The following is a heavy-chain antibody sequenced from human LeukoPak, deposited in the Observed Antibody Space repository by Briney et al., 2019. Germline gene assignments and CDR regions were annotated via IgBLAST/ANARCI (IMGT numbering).Heavy chain of an antibody. D-gene: IGHD3-16*02. J-gene: IGHJ4*02. CDR2: INPNSGST. Sequence: GASVTVSCKASGYTFTGYYMHWVRQTPGQGLEWMGWINPNSGSTNYAQKFQGRVTMTRDTSISTAYMELSRLRSDDTAVYYCARAYVWGSYRYYFDYWGQGTLVTVSS. CDR3: ARAYVWGSYRYYFDY. CDR1: GYTFTGYY. V-gene: IGHV1-2*02.